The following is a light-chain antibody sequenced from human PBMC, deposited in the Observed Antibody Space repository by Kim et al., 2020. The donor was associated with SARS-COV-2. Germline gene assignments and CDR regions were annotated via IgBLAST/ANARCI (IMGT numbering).Light chain of an antibody. CDR1: NIGSKS. J-gene: IGLJ3*02. CDR2: YDS. V-gene: IGLV3-21*04. CDR3: HVWDNGSDHWV. Sequence: SYELTQPPSVSVAPGKTARITCGGNNIGSKSVHWYQQKPGQAPVPVIYYDSDRPSGIPERFSGSNSGNTATLPTSRVGAGDEADDYYHVWDNGSDHWVFGGGTQLTVL.